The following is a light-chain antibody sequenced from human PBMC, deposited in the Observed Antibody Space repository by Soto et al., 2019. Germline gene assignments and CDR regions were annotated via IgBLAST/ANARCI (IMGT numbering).Light chain of an antibody. J-gene: IGLJ1*01. V-gene: IGLV2-14*01. CDR3: RSYSISTAYL. CDR2: EVS. Sequence: QSVLTQPASVSGSPGQSITISCTGTISDVGGYDYVSWYQLHPGKAPKLMVFEVSNRPSGVSYRFSGSKSGNTASLTISGLQAEDEADYFCRSYSISTAYLFGTGTKVTVL. CDR1: ISDVGGYDY.